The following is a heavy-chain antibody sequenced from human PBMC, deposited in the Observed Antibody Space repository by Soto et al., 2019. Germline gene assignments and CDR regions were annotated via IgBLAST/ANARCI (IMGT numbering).Heavy chain of an antibody. CDR1: GGSISSYY. Sequence: SETLSLTCTVSGGSISSYYWSWIRQPPGKGLEWIGYIYYSGSTNYNPSLKSRVTISVDTSKNQFSLKLSSVTAADTAVYYCARGEDYGDYVDYWGQGTLLTVSS. CDR3: ARGEDYGDYVDY. J-gene: IGHJ4*02. CDR2: IYYSGST. V-gene: IGHV4-59*01. D-gene: IGHD4-17*01.